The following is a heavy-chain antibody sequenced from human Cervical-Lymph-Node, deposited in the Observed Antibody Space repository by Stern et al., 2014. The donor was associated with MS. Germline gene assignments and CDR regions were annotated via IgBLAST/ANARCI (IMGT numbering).Heavy chain of an antibody. J-gene: IGHJ4*02. V-gene: IGHV3-11*01. D-gene: IGHD1-26*01. CDR2: ISGSGNTI. Sequence: DQLVESGGGLVKPGGSLRLSCAASGFTFSDYYMTWLRQAPDGGLEWVSYISGSGNTIYYADSVKGRFTISRDNAENSLYLQLKSLRAEDTAVYYCAREYSGSFDSWGQGTLVTVSA. CDR1: GFTFSDYY. CDR3: AREYSGSFDS.